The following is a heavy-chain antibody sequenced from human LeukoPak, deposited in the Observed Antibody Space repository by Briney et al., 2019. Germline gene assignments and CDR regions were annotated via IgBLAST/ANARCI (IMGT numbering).Heavy chain of an antibody. J-gene: IGHJ4*02. D-gene: IGHD3-22*01. CDR3: AKGYYYDSSGYYQHFDH. CDR2: ISYDGSNQ. V-gene: IGHV3-30*18. CDR1: GFTFISFG. Sequence: PGGSLRQTSAASGFTFISFGSHWVRQAPGKGLEWVALISYDGSNQYYADSVKGRFTISRDNSKNTLYLQMNSLRAEDTAVYYCAKGYYYDSSGYYQHFDHWGQGTLVTVSS.